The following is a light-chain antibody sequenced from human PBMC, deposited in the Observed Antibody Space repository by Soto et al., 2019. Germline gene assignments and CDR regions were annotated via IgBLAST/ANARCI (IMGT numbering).Light chain of an antibody. CDR2: QTS. CDR1: QYINTR. Sequence: EIVLSESPATLSSFPVDRVTLSCRASQYINTRLAWYQHRPGQAPRLLIYQTSIRAAGIPARFSASGTGTEFTLTISSLQSEDFAVYYCQQYNNWPRTFGQGTKVDIK. V-gene: IGKV3D-15*01. CDR3: QQYNNWPRT. J-gene: IGKJ1*01.